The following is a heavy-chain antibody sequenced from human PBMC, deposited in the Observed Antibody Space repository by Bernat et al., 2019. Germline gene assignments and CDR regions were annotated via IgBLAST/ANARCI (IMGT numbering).Heavy chain of an antibody. J-gene: IGHJ3*02. CDR3: ARDITSGVRGVTVGAFDI. D-gene: IGHD3-10*01. V-gene: IGHV3-30-3*01. CDR2: TSYDGSSK. Sequence: QVQLVESGGGVVQPGRSLRLSCAASGFTFDRYALHWVRQAPGKGLGWVAVTSYDGSSKYYADSVKGRFTISRDNSRNTLSLQMNSLRVEDTAVYYCARDITSGVRGVTVGAFDIWGQGTMVTVSS. CDR1: GFTFDRYA.